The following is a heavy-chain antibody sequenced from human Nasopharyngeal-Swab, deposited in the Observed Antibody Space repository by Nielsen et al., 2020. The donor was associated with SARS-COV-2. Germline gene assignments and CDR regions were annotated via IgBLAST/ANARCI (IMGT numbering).Heavy chain of an antibody. Sequence: GGSLRLSCAASGFTFSSYSMNWVRQAPGRGLEWVSYISSSSSTIYHADSVKGRFTISRDNAKNSLYLQMNSLRAEDTAVYYCAREVLRFLEWLLPSDAFDIWGQGTMVTVSS. CDR2: ISSSSSTI. CDR1: GFTFSSYS. D-gene: IGHD3-3*01. V-gene: IGHV3-48*01. CDR3: AREVLRFLEWLLPSDAFDI. J-gene: IGHJ3*02.